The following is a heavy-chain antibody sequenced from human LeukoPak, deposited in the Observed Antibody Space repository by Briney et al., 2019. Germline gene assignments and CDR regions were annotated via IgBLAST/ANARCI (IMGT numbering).Heavy chain of an antibody. D-gene: IGHD3-10*02. CDR3: AELGITMIGGV. CDR1: GFTFSSNW. CDR2: IKQDGSEK. J-gene: IGHJ6*04. Sequence: GGSLRLSCAASGFTFSSNWMGWVRQAPGKGLEWVANIKQDGSEKYYVDSVKGRFTISRDNAKNSLYLQMNSLRAEDTAVYYCAELGITMIGGVWGKGTTVTISS. V-gene: IGHV3-7*01.